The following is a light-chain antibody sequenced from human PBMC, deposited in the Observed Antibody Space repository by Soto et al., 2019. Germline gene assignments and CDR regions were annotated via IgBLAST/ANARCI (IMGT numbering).Light chain of an antibody. J-gene: IGKJ2*01. V-gene: IGKV3-15*01. CDR3: QQYHNWPPYT. CDR1: QTVSSN. CDR2: GAS. Sequence: EIVMTQSPATLSVSPGERATLSCRASQTVSSNLGWYQQKPGQAPRLLIYGASTRATGIPARFSGSGSGTDFTLTISSLQSEDSAGYYCQQYHNWPPYTFGQGTKLEIK.